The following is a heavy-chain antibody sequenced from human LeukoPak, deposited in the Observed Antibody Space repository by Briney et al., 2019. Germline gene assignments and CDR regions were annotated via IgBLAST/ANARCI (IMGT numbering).Heavy chain of an antibody. V-gene: IGHV4-34*01. CDR2: INHSGST. CDR3: ARGELGLPNRYDY. D-gene: IGHD6-13*01. CDR1: GGSFSGYY. J-gene: IGHJ4*02. Sequence: SETLSLTCAVYGGSFSGYYWSWIRQPPGKRLEWIGEINHSGSTNYNPSLKSRVTISVDTSKNQFSLKLSSVTAADTAVYYCARGELGLPNRYDYWGQGTLVTVSS.